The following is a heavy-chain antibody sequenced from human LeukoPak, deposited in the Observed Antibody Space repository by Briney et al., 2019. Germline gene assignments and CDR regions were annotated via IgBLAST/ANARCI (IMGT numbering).Heavy chain of an antibody. D-gene: IGHD4-17*01. J-gene: IGHJ4*02. CDR3: ARDRRGLPSDY. Sequence: SETLSLTCTVPGGSISSSSYYWSWIRQPPGKGLEWIGYIYHSGSTYYNPSLKSRVTISVDRSKNQFSLKLSSVTAADTAVYYCARDRRGLPSDYWGQGTLVTVSS. CDR2: IYHSGST. CDR1: GGSISSSSYY. V-gene: IGHV4-30-2*01.